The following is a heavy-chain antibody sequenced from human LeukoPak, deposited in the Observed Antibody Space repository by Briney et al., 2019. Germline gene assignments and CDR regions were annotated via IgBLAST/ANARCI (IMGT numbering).Heavy chain of an antibody. V-gene: IGHV3-20*04. CDR2: INWNGGSI. CDR1: GFTFDDYG. CDR3: ARIQGSSSGRWFDP. J-gene: IGHJ5*02. Sequence: GGSLSLSCAASGFTFDDYGMRWVRQAPGKGLEWVADINWNGGSIGYADSVKGRFTISRDNAKNSLYLQMNSLRAEDTALYYCARIQGSSSGRWFDPWGQGTLVTVSS. D-gene: IGHD6-6*01.